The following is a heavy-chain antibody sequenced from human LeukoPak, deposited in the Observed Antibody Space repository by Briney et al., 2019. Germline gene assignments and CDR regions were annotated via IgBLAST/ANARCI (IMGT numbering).Heavy chain of an antibody. CDR1: NGSISISSYY. CDR2: IYYSAST. Sequence: PSGTLSLTCTVSNGSISISSYYWGWIRQPPGNGLEWIGSIYYSASTYYNPSLKSRVTISVDTSKTQFSLKLSSVTAADTAVYYCARHWLRGAAKPGYMDVWGKGTTVTVSS. J-gene: IGHJ6*03. D-gene: IGHD5-18*01. CDR3: ARHWLRGAAKPGYMDV. V-gene: IGHV4-39*01.